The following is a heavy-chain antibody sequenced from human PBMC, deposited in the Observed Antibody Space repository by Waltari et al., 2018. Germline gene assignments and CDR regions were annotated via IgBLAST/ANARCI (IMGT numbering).Heavy chain of an antibody. CDR3: VKYSGFDYFFDY. CDR2: ISHDGSNK. Sequence: QFQLVESGGGVVQPGRSLRLSCAASGFIFGNCNMHWFRQTPGQVLKWVAAISHDGSNKDYADSVKSRFTVSRDNSNNTLYLQINSLRADDTGIYFCVKYSGFDYFFDYWGQGTLVTVSS. V-gene: IGHV3-30*18. D-gene: IGHD5-12*01. J-gene: IGHJ4*02. CDR1: GFIFGNCN.